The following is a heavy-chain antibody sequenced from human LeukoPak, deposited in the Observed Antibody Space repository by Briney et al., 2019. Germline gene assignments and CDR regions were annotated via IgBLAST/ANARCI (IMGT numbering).Heavy chain of an antibody. J-gene: IGHJ5*02. CDR1: GFTFSNYA. Sequence: GGSLRLSCVASGFTFSNYAMTWVRQAPGKGLEWVSGVRGSGDTTYYTDSVRGRFTISRDNPRNSLYLQMNSLRVEDTAVYYCAKDAIRLWYGNLGEGRFDGWGQGTLVTVSS. D-gene: IGHD5-18*01. CDR2: VRGSGDTT. CDR3: AKDAIRLWYGNLGEGRFDG. V-gene: IGHV3-23*01.